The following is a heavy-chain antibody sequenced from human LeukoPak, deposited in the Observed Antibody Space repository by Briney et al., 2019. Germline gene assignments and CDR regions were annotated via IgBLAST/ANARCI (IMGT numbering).Heavy chain of an antibody. Sequence: ASVKVSCKASGGTFSSYAISWVRQAPGQGLEWMGGIIPIFGTANYAQKFQGRVTITADESTSTAYMELSSLRSEDTAVYYCARKDSSSWYFDYWGQETLVTVSS. CDR3: ARKDSSSWYFDY. J-gene: IGHJ4*02. CDR2: IIPIFGTA. CDR1: GGTFSSYA. V-gene: IGHV1-69*13. D-gene: IGHD6-13*01.